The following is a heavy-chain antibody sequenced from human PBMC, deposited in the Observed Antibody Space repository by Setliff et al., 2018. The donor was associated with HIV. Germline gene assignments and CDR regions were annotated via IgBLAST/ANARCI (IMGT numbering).Heavy chain of an antibody. D-gene: IGHD3-22*01. CDR3: FLFYDDRSGFYWD. V-gene: IGHV4-34*01. CDR2: MNHRGVI. Sequence: KTSETLSLTCTVYGGSFSGYYWTWIRQPPGKGLEFIGEMNHRGVIKYLSPLKSRVTMAVDTSKKQFSLKLKSVTAADTAVYYCFLFYDDRSGFYWDWGQGTPVTVSS. J-gene: IGHJ4*02. CDR1: GGSFSGYY.